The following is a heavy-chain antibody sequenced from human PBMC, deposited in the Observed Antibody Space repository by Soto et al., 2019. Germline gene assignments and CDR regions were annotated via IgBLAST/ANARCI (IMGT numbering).Heavy chain of an antibody. CDR3: AAARGVDDFWSGYCGMDV. J-gene: IGHJ6*02. V-gene: IGHV1-58*01. D-gene: IGHD3-3*01. Sequence: ASVTVSFKASGITFRSSGVQLVRQARGQRLEWIGWIVVGSGNTNYAQKFQERVTITRDMSTSTAYMELSSLRSDDTADYYCAAARGVDDFWSGYCGMDVWGQGTTVTVSS. CDR1: GITFRSSG. CDR2: IVVGSGNT.